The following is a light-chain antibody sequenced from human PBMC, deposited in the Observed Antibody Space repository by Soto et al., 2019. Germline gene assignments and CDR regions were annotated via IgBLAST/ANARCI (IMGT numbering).Light chain of an antibody. CDR3: QHYNNWPPWT. J-gene: IGKJ1*01. Sequence: EIVMTQSPATLSVSPGERATLSCRASQSVSSNLAWYQQKPGQAPRLLIYGASTRATGIPARFSGSGSGTEFNLTLSSLQSEDFAVYYCQHYNNWPPWTFGQGTQVEI. V-gene: IGKV3-15*01. CDR2: GAS. CDR1: QSVSSN.